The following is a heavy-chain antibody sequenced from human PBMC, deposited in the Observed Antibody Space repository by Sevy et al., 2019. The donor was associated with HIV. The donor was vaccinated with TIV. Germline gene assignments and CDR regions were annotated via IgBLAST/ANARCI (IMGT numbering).Heavy chain of an antibody. Sequence: SETLSLTCTVSGGSISSSSYYWGWIRQPPGKGLEWIGSIYYSGSTYYNPSLKSRVTISVDTSKNQLPLKLSSVTAADTAVYYGAGLYYDILTGYFTDAFDIWGQGTMVTVSS. CDR2: IYYSGST. CDR1: GGSISSSSYY. J-gene: IGHJ3*02. CDR3: AGLYYDILTGYFTDAFDI. V-gene: IGHV4-39*01. D-gene: IGHD3-9*01.